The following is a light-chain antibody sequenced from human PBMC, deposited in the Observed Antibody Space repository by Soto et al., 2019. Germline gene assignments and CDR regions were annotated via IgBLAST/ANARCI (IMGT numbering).Light chain of an antibody. CDR1: QSVLYSSNNKNY. CDR3: QQYYSTPWT. Sequence: DIVMTQSPDSLAVSLGERGTINCKSSQSVLYSSNNKNYLAWYQQKPGQPPKLLIYWASTRESGVPDRFSGSGSGTDFTLTISSLQAEDVAVYYCQQYYSTPWTFGQGTRWIS. V-gene: IGKV4-1*01. J-gene: IGKJ1*01. CDR2: WAS.